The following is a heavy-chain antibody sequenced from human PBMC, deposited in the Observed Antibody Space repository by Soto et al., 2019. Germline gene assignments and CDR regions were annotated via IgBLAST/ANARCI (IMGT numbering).Heavy chain of an antibody. CDR1: GGSISSYY. CDR2: IYYSGST. V-gene: IGHV4-59*01. Sequence: PSETLSLTCTVSGGSISSYYWSWIRQPPGKGLEWIGYIYYSGSTNYNPSLKSRVTISVDTSKNQFSLKLSSVTAADTAVYYCARERQEPHPYYYYGMDVWGQGTTVTVSS. CDR3: ARERQEPHPYYYYGMDV. J-gene: IGHJ6*02. D-gene: IGHD1-1*01.